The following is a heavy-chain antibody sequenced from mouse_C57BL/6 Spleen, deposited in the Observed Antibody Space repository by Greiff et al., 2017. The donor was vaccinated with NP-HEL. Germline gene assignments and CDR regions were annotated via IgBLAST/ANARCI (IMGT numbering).Heavy chain of an antibody. V-gene: IGHV5-17*01. CDR2: ISSGSSTI. CDR1: GFTFSDYG. Sequence: EVKLMESGGGLVKPGGSLKLSCAASGFTFSDYGMHWVRQAPEKGLEWVAYISSGSSTIYYADTVKGRFTISRDNAKNTLFLQMTSLRSENTGMYYCAYDYEWYFDVWGTGTTVTVSA. D-gene: IGHD2-4*01. CDR3: AYDYEWYFDV. J-gene: IGHJ1*03.